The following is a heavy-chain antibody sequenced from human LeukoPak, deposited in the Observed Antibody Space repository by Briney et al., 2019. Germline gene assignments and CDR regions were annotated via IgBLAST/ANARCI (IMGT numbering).Heavy chain of an antibody. V-gene: IGHV3-48*04. CDR2: ISSIGTI. CDR3: ARLSDYGSGSGELSDFDY. J-gene: IGHJ4*02. CDR1: GFTFSSYS. D-gene: IGHD3-10*01. Sequence: GGSLRLSCAASGFTFSSYSMNWIRQAPGKGLEWVSYISSIGTIYYADSVKGRFTISRDNAKNSLYLQMNSLRAEDTAVYYCARLSDYGSGSGELSDFDYWGQGTLVTVSS.